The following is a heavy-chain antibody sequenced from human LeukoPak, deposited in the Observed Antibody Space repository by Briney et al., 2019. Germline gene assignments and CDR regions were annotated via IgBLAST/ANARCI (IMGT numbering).Heavy chain of an antibody. V-gene: IGHV4-59*01. CDR2: IYYSGST. CDR1: GGSISSYY. Sequence: PSETLSLTCTVSGGSISSYYWSWIRQPPGKGLEWIGYIYYSGSTNYNPSLKSRVTISVDTSKNQFSLKLSSVTAADTAMYYCASGWYYFDYWGQGTLVTVSS. J-gene: IGHJ4*02. D-gene: IGHD6-19*01. CDR3: ASGWYYFDY.